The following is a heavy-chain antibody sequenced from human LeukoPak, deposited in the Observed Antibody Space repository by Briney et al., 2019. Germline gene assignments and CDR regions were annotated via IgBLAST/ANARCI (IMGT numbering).Heavy chain of an antibody. V-gene: IGHV1-2*02. CDR1: VFTFTIYY. CDR2: INPKRGGT. Sequence: ASVSVSSTASVFTFTIYYIHGMRQAPGEGRENMGWINPKRGGTNYTQRFQGRVTINRDTPSSTAYMEVSRLRCEDTAVYSCARGIYGGHSPLVDFWGQGTLVTVSS. CDR3: ARGIYGGHSPLVDF. J-gene: IGHJ4*02. D-gene: IGHD4-23*01.